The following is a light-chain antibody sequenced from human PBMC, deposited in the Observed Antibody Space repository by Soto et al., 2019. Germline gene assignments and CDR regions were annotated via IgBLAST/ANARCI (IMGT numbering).Light chain of an antibody. CDR2: AAS. Sequence: DIQMTQSPSSLSASVGERVTITCRASQSISSYLNWYQQKPGKAPKLLIYAASSLQSGVPSRFSGSGSGTDFTLTISSLQPEDFATYYCQQSYSTPRGLTFGGGTKVDIK. J-gene: IGKJ4*01. V-gene: IGKV1-39*01. CDR3: QQSYSTPRGLT. CDR1: QSISSY.